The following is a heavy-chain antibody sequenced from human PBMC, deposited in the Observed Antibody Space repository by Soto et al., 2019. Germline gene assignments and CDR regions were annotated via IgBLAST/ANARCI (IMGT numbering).Heavy chain of an antibody. CDR2: INIDGSST. V-gene: IGHV3-74*01. J-gene: IGHJ4*02. CDR1: GFTFSSYW. CDR3: AREYSSSRYFDY. Sequence: PGGSLRLSCAASGFTFSSYWMHWFRLAPGRGLVWVSRINIDGSSTNYADSVKGRFTISRDNAKNTLYLQMNSLRAEDTAVYYCAREYSSSRYFDYWGQGTLVTVSS. D-gene: IGHD6-6*01.